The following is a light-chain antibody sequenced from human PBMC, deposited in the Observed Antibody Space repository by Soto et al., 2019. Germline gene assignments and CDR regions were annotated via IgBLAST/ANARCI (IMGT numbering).Light chain of an antibody. Sequence: DIQMTQSPSTLSASVGDRVTITCRASQSIRSWLAWYQQKPGKAPKLLIYKASSLESGVPSRFSGSGSGTEITLTISSLQPDDFATYYCQQYDTYWTFGQGTKVEVK. CDR2: KAS. CDR1: QSIRSW. J-gene: IGKJ1*01. CDR3: QQYDTYWT. V-gene: IGKV1-5*03.